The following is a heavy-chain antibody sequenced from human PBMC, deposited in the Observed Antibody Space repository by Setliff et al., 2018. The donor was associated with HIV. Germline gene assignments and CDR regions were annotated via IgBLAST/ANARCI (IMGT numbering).Heavy chain of an antibody. V-gene: IGHV1-2*06. CDR3: ARGDYGDYRVPYFFDY. D-gene: IGHD4-17*01. CDR1: GYTFTDYF. J-gene: IGHJ4*02. Sequence: ASVKVSCKASGYTFTDYFIHWVRQAPGQGLEWMGRINPSRHNTIYAPRYQGRVTMTRDTSTSTVYMELSSLRSEDTAVYYCARGDYGDYRVPYFFDYWGQGTLVTVSS. CDR2: INPSRHNT.